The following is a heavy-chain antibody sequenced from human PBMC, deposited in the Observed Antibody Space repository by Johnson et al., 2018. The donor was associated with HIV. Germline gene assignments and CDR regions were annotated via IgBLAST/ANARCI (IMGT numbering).Heavy chain of an antibody. CDR2: IKEDGSDK. Sequence: MLLVESGGGLVQPGGSLRLSCAASGFTFSSYDMNWVRQAPGKGLEWVANIKEDGSDKYYVDSVKGRFTISRDNSKNTLYLQMNSLRAEDTAVYYCAKVYSSSVPAPGIWGQGTMVTVSS. V-gene: IGHV3-7*01. J-gene: IGHJ3*02. CDR1: GFTFSSYD. D-gene: IGHD6-6*01. CDR3: AKVYSSSVPAPGI.